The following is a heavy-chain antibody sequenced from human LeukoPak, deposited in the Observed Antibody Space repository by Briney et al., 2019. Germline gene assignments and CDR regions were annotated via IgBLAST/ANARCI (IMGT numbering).Heavy chain of an antibody. CDR2: IYSDGST. J-gene: IGHJ1*01. D-gene: IGHD2-15*01. CDR3: VRDVYCSGGSCNQH. Sequence: HPGGSLRLSCAASGFTVSSNYMSRVRQAPGKGLEWVSVIYSDGSTYYADSVKGRFTISRDNSKNTLYLQMNSLRAEDTAMYYCVRDVYCSGGSCNQHWGQGTLVTVSS. CDR1: GFTVSSNY. V-gene: IGHV3-53*01.